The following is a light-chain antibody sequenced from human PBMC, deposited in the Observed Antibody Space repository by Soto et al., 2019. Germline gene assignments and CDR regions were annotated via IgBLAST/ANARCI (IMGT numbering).Light chain of an antibody. Sequence: EIVLTQSPATLSVSPGERATLSCRASQSISSLLAWYQQKPGQAPRLLIYSASTRATGIPARFSGSGSGADFTLTLTSLQSEDFAVYYCQQYYDWPITFGQGTRLDIK. J-gene: IGKJ5*01. CDR2: SAS. V-gene: IGKV3-15*01. CDR1: QSISSL. CDR3: QQYYDWPIT.